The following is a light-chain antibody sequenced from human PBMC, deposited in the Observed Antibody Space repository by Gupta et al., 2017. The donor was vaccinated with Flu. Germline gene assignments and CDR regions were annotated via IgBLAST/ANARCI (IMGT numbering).Light chain of an antibody. CDR3: CADAGITYVV. V-gene: IGLV2-23*01. J-gene: IGLJ2*01. CDR2: EAS. CDR1: SADVGSYNL. Sequence: TISCTGTSADVGSYNLFSWYQHPPAKAPKLMIYEASKRPAGVSTRFSGSTSGNTASLTISGRSEDDEDDYYACADAGITYVVFGGGTKLTVL.